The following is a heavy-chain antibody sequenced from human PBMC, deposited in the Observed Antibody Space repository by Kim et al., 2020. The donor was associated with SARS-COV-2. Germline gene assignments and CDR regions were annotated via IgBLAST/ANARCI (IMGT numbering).Heavy chain of an antibody. V-gene: IGHV7-4-1*02. Sequence: ASVKVSCKTSGYSFSNYALNWVRQAPGQGLEWMGWINTNTGNPTYAQGFTGRFVFSLDTSVSTPYLQISSLKAEDTAIYYCARSHSSGDYFDYWGQGTLVTAPS. CDR3: ARSHSSGDYFDY. J-gene: IGHJ4*02. CDR2: INTNTGNP. D-gene: IGHD4-4*01. CDR1: GYSFSNYA.